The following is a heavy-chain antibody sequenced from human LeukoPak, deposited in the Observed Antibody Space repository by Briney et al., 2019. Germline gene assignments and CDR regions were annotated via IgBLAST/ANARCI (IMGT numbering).Heavy chain of an antibody. CDR3: ASPAPGITIFGVGIYYFDY. CDR2: IYYSGST. J-gene: IGHJ4*02. CDR1: GGSISSSSYY. V-gene: IGHV4-39*01. Sequence: PSETLSLTCTVSGGSISSSSYYWGWIRQPPGKGLEWIGSIYYSGSTYYNPSLKSRVTISVDTSKNQFSLKLSSVTAADTAVYYCASPAPGITIFGVGIYYFDYWGQGTLVTVSS. D-gene: IGHD3-3*01.